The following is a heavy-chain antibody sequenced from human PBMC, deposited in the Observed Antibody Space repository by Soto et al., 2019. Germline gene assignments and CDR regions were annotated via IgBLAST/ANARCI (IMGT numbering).Heavy chain of an antibody. CDR1: GGSISSGGYY. J-gene: IGHJ3*02. CDR3: ASYQQSYAFDI. V-gene: IGHV4-31*03. Sequence: QVQLQESGPGLVKPSQTLSLTCTVSGGSISSGGYYWSWIRQHPGKGLEWIGYIYYSGSTYYNPSIKXRXTXSXXTSKNQSSLKLSSVTAADTAVYYCASYQQSYAFDIWGQGTMVTVSS. D-gene: IGHD2-2*01. CDR2: IYYSGST.